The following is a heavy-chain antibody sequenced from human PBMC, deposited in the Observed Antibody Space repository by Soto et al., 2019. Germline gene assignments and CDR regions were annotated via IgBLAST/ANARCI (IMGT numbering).Heavy chain of an antibody. CDR3: ASLVYDFWSGYYTRENYYYYYGMDV. J-gene: IGHJ6*02. CDR2: IYYSGST. CDR1: GGSISSSSYY. Sequence: SETLSLTCSVSGGSISSSSYYWGWIRQPPGKGLEWIGSIYYSGSTYYNPSLKSRVTISVDTSKNQFSLKLSSVTAADTAVYYCASLVYDFWSGYYTRENYYYYYGMDVWGQGTTVTVSS. V-gene: IGHV4-39*01. D-gene: IGHD3-3*01.